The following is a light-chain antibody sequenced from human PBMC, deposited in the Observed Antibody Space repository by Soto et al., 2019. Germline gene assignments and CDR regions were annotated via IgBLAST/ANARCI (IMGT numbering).Light chain of an antibody. CDR3: ATWDDSLDGVV. Sequence: QSVLTQSPSVSGTPGQRVDISCSGSSPNIGKNYVFWYQHIPGMAPKLPIQRNTQRPSGVPDRFSASKSDTSASLAISGLRSEDEADYYCATWDDSLDGVVFGGGTKVTVL. CDR1: SPNIGKNY. CDR2: RNT. V-gene: IGLV1-47*01. J-gene: IGLJ2*01.